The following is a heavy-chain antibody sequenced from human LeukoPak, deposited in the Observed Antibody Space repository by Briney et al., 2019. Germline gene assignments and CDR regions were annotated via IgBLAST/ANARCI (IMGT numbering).Heavy chain of an antibody. CDR3: ASQVDTTMALPDY. D-gene: IGHD5-18*01. V-gene: IGHV1-18*01. CDR2: ISGYNGNT. CDR1: GYTFTSYG. J-gene: IGHJ4*02. Sequence: ASLKVSCKASGYTFTSYGISWVRQAPGQGLEWMGWISGYNGNTNYAQKFQGRVTMTTDTSTSTAYMELRSLRSDDTAIYYCASQVDTTMALPDYRGQGTLVTVSS.